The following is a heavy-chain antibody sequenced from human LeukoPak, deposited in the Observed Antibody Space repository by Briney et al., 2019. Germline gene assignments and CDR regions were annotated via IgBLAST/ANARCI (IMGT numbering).Heavy chain of an antibody. CDR1: GGSISSYY. CDR3: ARAIKTEDYYYGMDV. J-gene: IGHJ6*02. Sequence: SETLSLTCTVSGGSISSYYWSWIRQPPGKGLEWIGYIYYSGSTNYNPSLKSRVTISVDTSKNQFSLKLSSVTAADTAAYYCARAIKTEDYYYGMDVWGQGTTVTVSS. CDR2: IYYSGST. V-gene: IGHV4-59*01.